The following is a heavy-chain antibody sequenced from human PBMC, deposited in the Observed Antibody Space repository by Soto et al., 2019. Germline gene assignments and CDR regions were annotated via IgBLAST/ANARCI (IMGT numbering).Heavy chain of an antibody. CDR3: AKGLLAIVGTTLPRDAFNI. Sequence: PGGSLRLSCAASGFSFTTYVMHWVRQAPGKGLEWVAVISHDGSYKYYGDAVKGRFTISRDTSKNAVYLEMNSLRPKDTAVYYCAKGLLAIVGTTLPRDAFNIWGQGTMVTVSS. CDR1: GFSFTTYV. J-gene: IGHJ3*02. V-gene: IGHV3-30*18. D-gene: IGHD1-26*01. CDR2: ISHDGSYK.